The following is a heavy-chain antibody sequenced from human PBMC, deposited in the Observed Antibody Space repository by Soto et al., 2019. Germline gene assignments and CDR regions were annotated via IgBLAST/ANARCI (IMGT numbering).Heavy chain of an antibody. J-gene: IGHJ4*02. CDR3: GKDRGYGSVGSCYGGLAFDF. CDR2: ISNDGSKK. D-gene: IGHD2-15*01. V-gene: IGHV3-30*18. Sequence: QVQLVESGGGVVQPGRSLRLSCAASGFTFISYGMHWVRQAPGKGLEWVALISNDGSKKDYADSVEGRFTISRDNSKKTLNQQINSWRGEDTAGYYCGKDRGYGSVGSCYGGLAFDFWGQGTLVTVPS. CDR1: GFTFISYG.